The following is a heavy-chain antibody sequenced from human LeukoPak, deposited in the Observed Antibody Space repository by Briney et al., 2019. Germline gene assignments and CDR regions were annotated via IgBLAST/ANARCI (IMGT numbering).Heavy chain of an antibody. Sequence: SGTLSLTCAVSGGSISSSNWWNWVRQPPGKGLEWIGEVYHSGGTHYNPSLKSRVTISVDKSKNQFSLKLSSVTAAGTAVYYCARRDSGWYLDYWGQGTLVTVSS. CDR2: VYHSGGT. CDR3: ARRDSGWYLDY. CDR1: GGSISSSNW. D-gene: IGHD4-17*01. V-gene: IGHV4-4*02. J-gene: IGHJ4*02.